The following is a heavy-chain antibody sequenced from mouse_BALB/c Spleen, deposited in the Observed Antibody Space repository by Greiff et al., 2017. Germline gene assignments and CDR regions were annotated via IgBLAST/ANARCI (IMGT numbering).Heavy chain of an antibody. Sequence: VQLQQSGAELAKPGASVKMSCKASGYTFTSYWMHWVKQRPGQGLEWIGYINPSTGYTEYNQKFKDKATLTADKSSSTAYMQLSSLTSEDSAVYYCARNWEGYYAMDYWGQGTSVTVSS. CDR3: ARNWEGYYAMDY. J-gene: IGHJ4*01. CDR1: GYTFTSYW. D-gene: IGHD4-1*01. CDR2: INPSTGYT. V-gene: IGHV1-7*01.